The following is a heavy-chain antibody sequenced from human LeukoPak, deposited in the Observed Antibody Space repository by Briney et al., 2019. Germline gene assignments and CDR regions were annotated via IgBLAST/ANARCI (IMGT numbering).Heavy chain of an antibody. Sequence: VGSLRLSCAASGFTFSTYAMTWVRQAPGKGLEWVSVIFNSGTSTYYADSVKGRFTISRDNSKNTLHLQMSSLRAEDTAVYYCAKDMYGDFGGVDYWGQGTLVTVSS. V-gene: IGHV3-23*01. D-gene: IGHD4-17*01. J-gene: IGHJ4*02. CDR2: IFNSGTST. CDR3: AKDMYGDFGGVDY. CDR1: GFTFSTYA.